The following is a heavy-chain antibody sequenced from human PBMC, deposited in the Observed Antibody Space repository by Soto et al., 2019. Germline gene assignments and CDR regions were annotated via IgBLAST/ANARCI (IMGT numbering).Heavy chain of an antibody. CDR3: ARGFDFWSGYWGFDP. J-gene: IGHJ5*02. CDR1: GGSISSGDYY. V-gene: IGHV4-30-4*01. D-gene: IGHD3-3*01. Sequence: SETLSLTCTVSGGSISSGDYYWSWIRQPPGKGLEWIGYIYYSGSTYYDPSLKSRVTISVDTSKNQFSLKLSSVTAADTAVYYCARGFDFWSGYWGFDPWGQGTLVTVSS. CDR2: IYYSGST.